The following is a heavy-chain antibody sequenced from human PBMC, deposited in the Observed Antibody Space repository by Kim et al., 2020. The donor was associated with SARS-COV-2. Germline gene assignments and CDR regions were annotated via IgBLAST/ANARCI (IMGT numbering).Heavy chain of an antibody. CDR1: GFTFSSFG. J-gene: IGHJ4*02. Sequence: GGSLRLSCAASGFTFSSFGIHWVRQAPGKGLEWVAVICSDGNNKYYADSVKGRFTISRDNSKNTLYVQMDSLRGEDTAVYYCARSADSSGYSPIDYWGQGTLVTVSS. CDR3: ARSADSSGYSPIDY. CDR2: ICSDGNNK. D-gene: IGHD3-22*01. V-gene: IGHV3-33*01.